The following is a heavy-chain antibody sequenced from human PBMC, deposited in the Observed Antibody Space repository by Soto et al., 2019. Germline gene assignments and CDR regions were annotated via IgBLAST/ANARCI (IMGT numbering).Heavy chain of an antibody. V-gene: IGHV5-51*01. D-gene: IGHD1-26*01. CDR3: ARPLNSYYGMGV. CDR2: IYPGDSDT. Sequence: PGESLKISCKHSGFNFPTFWIAWVRQMPGKGLEWMGIIYPGDSDTRYNPSFQGHVTISADKSIDTTYLQWSSLKASDAAIYYCARPLNSYYGMGVWGQGTTVTVSS. CDR1: GFNFPTFW. J-gene: IGHJ6*02.